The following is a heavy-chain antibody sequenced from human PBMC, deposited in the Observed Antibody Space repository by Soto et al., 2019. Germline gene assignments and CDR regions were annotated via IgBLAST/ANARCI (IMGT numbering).Heavy chain of an antibody. CDR3: ARVVRGVITNWFDP. J-gene: IGHJ5*02. CDR1: GFTFSSYW. CDR2: INSDGSST. V-gene: IGHV3-74*01. Sequence: LRLSCAASGFTFSSYWMHWVRQAPGKGLVWVSRINSDGSSTSYADSVKGRFTISRDNAKNTLYLQMNSLRAEDTAVYYCARVVRGVITNWFDPWGQGTLVTVSS. D-gene: IGHD3-10*01.